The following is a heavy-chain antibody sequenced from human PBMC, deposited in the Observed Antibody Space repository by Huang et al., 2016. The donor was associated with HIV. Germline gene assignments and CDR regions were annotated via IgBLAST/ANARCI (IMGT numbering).Heavy chain of an antibody. Sequence: QVHLEQWGAGLVKPSETLSLTCAGYGGSFRGYYWTWIRQAPGKGLEWIGEIYHTGNTEYITVLRRRVAILRDTSKQQFSLKLEALVAADTGVNFCVRGFFSAAPTEAPPGPRWGGWFDPWGQGTLVTVSS. CDR3: VRGFFSAAPTEAPPGPRWGGWFDP. V-gene: IGHV4-34*01. CDR2: IYHTGNT. D-gene: IGHD3-10*01. CDR1: GGSFRGYY. J-gene: IGHJ5*02.